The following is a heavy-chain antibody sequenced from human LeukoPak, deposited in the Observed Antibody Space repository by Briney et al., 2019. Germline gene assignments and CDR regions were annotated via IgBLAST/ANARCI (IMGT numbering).Heavy chain of an antibody. J-gene: IGHJ4*02. D-gene: IGHD2-15*01. CDR1: GYTLTELS. CDR2: FDPEDGET. Sequence: ASVKVSCKVSGYTLTELSMHWVRQAPGKGLEWMGGFDPEDGETIYAQKFQGRVTMTEDTSTDTAYMELSSLRSDDTAVYYCARGSVAATPEDYWGQGTLVTVSS. CDR3: ARGSVAATPEDY. V-gene: IGHV1-24*01.